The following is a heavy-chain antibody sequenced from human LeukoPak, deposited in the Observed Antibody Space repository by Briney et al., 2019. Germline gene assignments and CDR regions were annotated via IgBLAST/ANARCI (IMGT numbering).Heavy chain of an antibody. CDR2: LFTDNST. CDR1: GFTVSSNF. J-gene: IGHJ4*02. V-gene: IGHV3-66*01. D-gene: IGHD2-2*01. Sequence: GGSLRLSCAASGFTVSSNFLSWVRQAPGKGLEWVSSLFTDNSTYYADSVKGRFTISRDNSKNTLYLQMNSLRAEDTAVYYCARSSRLTKYFDYWGQGTLVTVSS. CDR3: ARSSRLTKYFDY.